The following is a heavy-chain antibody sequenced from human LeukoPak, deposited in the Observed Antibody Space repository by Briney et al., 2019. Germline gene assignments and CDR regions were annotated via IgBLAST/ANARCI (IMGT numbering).Heavy chain of an antibody. Sequence: PGGSLRLSCAASGFTFSSYAMSWVRQAPGKGLEWVSSISGSGGSTYYADSVKGRLTISRDNSKNSLYLQMNSLGAADPAVSFCAKQVSGILFYFDYWGERALVTVS. J-gene: IGHJ4*02. CDR2: ISGSGGST. CDR1: GFTFSSYA. CDR3: AKQVSGILFYFDY. D-gene: IGHD3-10*01. V-gene: IGHV3-23*01.